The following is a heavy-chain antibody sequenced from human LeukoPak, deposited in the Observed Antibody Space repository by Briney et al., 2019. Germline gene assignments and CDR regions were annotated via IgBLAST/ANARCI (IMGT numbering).Heavy chain of an antibody. J-gene: IGHJ4*02. V-gene: IGHV5-51*01. D-gene: IGHD3-16*02. CDR3: ARYIWGSYRYFDY. CDR1: GCSFSSNW. Sequence: GESLKISCKGSGCSFSSNWIGWVRQMPGKGLEWMGIIYPGDSDTRYSPSFQGQVTISADKSISTAYLQWSSLKASDTAMFYCARYIWGSYRYFDYWGQGTLVTVSS. CDR2: IYPGDSDT.